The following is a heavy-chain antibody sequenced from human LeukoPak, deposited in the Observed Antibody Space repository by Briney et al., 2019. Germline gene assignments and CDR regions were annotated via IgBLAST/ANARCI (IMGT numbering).Heavy chain of an antibody. CDR3: AKPYCTGTSCYNYYYMDV. CDR2: ISGNGGST. CDR1: GFTFSSYA. D-gene: IGHD2-2*02. Sequence: GGSLRLSCAASGFTFSSYAMSWFRQAPGKGLEWVSAISGNGGSTYYAESVKGRFTISRDTRDNSKNTLYLQMNSLRAEDTAVYYCAKPYCTGTSCYNYYYMDVWGKGTTVTVSS. J-gene: IGHJ6*03. V-gene: IGHV3-23*01.